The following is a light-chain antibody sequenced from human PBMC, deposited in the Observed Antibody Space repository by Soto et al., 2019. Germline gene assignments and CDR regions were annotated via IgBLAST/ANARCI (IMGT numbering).Light chain of an antibody. CDR3: CSYASTSSPTV. CDR1: SSEVGSYKL. J-gene: IGLJ7*01. CDR2: EVS. Sequence: QSALTQPASVSGSPGQSITISCTGTSSEVGSYKLVSWYQQHPGKAPKLMISEVSKRPSGISDRFSGSKSGSTAALTITGLQAEDEADYYCCSYASTSSPTVFGGGTQLTVL. V-gene: IGLV2-23*02.